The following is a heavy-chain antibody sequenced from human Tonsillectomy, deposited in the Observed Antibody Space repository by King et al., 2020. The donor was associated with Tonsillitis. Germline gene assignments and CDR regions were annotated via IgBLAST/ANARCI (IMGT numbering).Heavy chain of an antibody. CDR2: ISYDGSNK. J-gene: IGHJ6*02. CDR3: ARDLEVTGQQLVQYYYYGMDV. D-gene: IGHD6-13*01. V-gene: IGHV3-30-3*01. CDR1: GFTFSSYA. Sequence: VQLVESGGGVVQPGRSLRLSCAASGFTFSSYAMHWVRQAPGKGLEWVAVISYDGSNKYYADSVKGRFTISRDNSKNTLYLQMNSLRAEDTAVYYCARDLEVTGQQLVQYYYYGMDVWGQGTTVTVSS.